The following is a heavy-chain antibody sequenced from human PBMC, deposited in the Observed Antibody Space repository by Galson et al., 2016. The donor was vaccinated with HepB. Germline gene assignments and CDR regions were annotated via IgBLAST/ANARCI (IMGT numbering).Heavy chain of an antibody. CDR3: ARRGGAIRFLEWLLATDY. CDR2: ISYDGSIK. D-gene: IGHD3-3*01. V-gene: IGHV3-30-3*01. Sequence: SLRLSCAASGFTFSSYAMHWVRQAPGKGLEWVASISYDGSIKYSADSVKGRFTTSRDNSKNTLYLQMNSLRAEDTAVYYCARRGGAIRFLEWLLATDYWGQGTLVTVSS. J-gene: IGHJ4*02. CDR1: GFTFSSYA.